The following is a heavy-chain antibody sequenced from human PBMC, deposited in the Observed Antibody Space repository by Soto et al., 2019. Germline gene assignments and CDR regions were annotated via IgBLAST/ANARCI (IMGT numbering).Heavy chain of an antibody. CDR2: ISAYNGNT. Sequence: ASVKVSCKASGYTFTSYGISWVRQAPGQGLEWMGWISAYNGNTNYVQKLQGRVTMTTDTSTSTAYMELRSLRSDDTAVYYCARAPSIAAAGTLSYWGQGTLVTVSS. CDR3: ARAPSIAAAGTLSY. J-gene: IGHJ4*02. V-gene: IGHV1-18*01. D-gene: IGHD6-13*01. CDR1: GYTFTSYG.